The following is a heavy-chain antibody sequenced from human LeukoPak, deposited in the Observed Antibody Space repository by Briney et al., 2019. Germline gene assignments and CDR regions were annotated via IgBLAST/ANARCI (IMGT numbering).Heavy chain of an antibody. D-gene: IGHD1-1*01. V-gene: IGHV3-48*03. Sequence: GGSLRLSCAAAGFIFSSYQMNRVRQAPGKGLEWIAYISSGGGTIYYADSVKGRFTISRDNTKNSVSLQMNSLSAEDTAVYYCATGAAGTRFLDSLEIWGQGTMVTVSS. CDR2: ISSGGGTI. J-gene: IGHJ3*02. CDR3: ATGAAGTRFLDSLEI. CDR1: GFIFSSYQ.